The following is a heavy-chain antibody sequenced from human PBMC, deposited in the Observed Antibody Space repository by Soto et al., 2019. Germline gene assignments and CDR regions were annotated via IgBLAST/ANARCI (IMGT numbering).Heavy chain of an antibody. CDR3: ARELYDFWSGSPLHWFDP. J-gene: IGHJ5*02. CDR1: GFTVSSNY. CDR2: IYSGGST. Sequence: GGSLRLSCAASGFTVSSNYMSWVRQAPGKGLEWVSVIYSGGSTYYADSVKGRFTISRDNSKNTLYLQMNSLRSEDTAVYYCARELYDFWSGSPLHWFDPWGQGTLVTVSS. D-gene: IGHD3-3*01. V-gene: IGHV3-53*05.